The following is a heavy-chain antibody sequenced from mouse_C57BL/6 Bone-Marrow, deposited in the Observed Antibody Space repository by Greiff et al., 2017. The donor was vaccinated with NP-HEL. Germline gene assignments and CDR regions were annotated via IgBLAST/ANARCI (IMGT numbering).Heavy chain of an antibody. D-gene: IGHD1-1*01. CDR1: GFTFSDYY. V-gene: IGHV5-12*01. Sequence: EVQLVESGGGLVQPGGSLKLSCAASGFTFSDYYMYWVRQTPEKRLEWVAYISNGGGSNYYPDTVKGRFTISRDNAKNTLYLQMSRLKSEDTAMDYCARHYYYGSSYFWFAYWGQGTLVTVSA. J-gene: IGHJ3*01. CDR2: ISNGGGSN. CDR3: ARHYYYGSSYFWFAY.